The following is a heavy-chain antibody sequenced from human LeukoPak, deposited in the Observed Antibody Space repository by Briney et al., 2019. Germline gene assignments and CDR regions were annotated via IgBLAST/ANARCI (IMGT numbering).Heavy chain of an antibody. D-gene: IGHD1-14*01. CDR3: ARDSSIPEWLDP. CDR1: GYTFTSYG. V-gene: IGHV1-18*01. Sequence: ASVKVSCKASGYTFTSYGISWVRPAPGQGLEWMGWISAYNGNTNYAQKLQGRVTMTTDTSTSTAYMELRSLRSDDTAVYYCARDSSIPEWLDPWGQGTLVTVSS. J-gene: IGHJ5*02. CDR2: ISAYNGNT.